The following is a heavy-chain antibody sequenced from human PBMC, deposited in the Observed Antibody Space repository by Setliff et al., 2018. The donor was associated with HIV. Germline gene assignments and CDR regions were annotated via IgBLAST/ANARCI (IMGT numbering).Heavy chain of an antibody. CDR1: GYTFTSYY. Sequence: GASVKVSCKASGYTFTSYYIHWVRQAPGQGLEWMGIIHPSAGTTTYAQKFQGRVSIIADTSIDTAYMELNSLRSEDTAVYYCAAEGNIFDLWGRGTMVTVSS. D-gene: IGHD1-1*01. V-gene: IGHV1-46*01. CDR2: IHPSAGTT. CDR3: AAEGNIFDL. J-gene: IGHJ3*01.